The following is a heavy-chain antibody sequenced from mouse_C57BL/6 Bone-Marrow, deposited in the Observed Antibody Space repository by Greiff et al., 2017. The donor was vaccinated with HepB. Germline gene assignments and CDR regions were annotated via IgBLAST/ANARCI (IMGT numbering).Heavy chain of an antibody. Sequence: EVQLQQSGPELVKPGASVKISCKASGYSFTDYNMNWVKQSNGKSLEWIGVINPNYGTTSYNQKFKGKATLTVDQSSSTAYMQRNSLASEDSAVYYGAPRLRRAMDYWGQGTSVTVSS. CDR2: INPNYGTT. CDR3: APRLRRAMDY. J-gene: IGHJ4*01. CDR1: GYSFTDYN. V-gene: IGHV1-39*01. D-gene: IGHD2-4*01.